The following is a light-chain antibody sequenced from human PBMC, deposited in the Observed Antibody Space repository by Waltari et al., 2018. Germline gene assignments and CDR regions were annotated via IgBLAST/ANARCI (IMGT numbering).Light chain of an antibody. J-gene: IGKJ4*01. CDR2: DAS. Sequence: EIVLTQSPAILSFSPGERATLSCRASQSVGTYLAWYQQRPGQSPRLLIYDASNRATGIPARFTGSGSETDFTLTIGSLQPEDFAVYYCQQRRNWPLTFGGRTRVQI. CDR3: QQRRNWPLT. V-gene: IGKV3-11*01. CDR1: QSVGTY.